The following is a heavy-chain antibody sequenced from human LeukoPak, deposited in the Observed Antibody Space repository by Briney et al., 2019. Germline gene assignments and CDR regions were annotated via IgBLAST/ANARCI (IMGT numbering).Heavy chain of an antibody. J-gene: IGHJ4*02. CDR3: AKVTPGGSTDY. D-gene: IGHD1-26*01. CDR1: GFTFSSYG. CDR2: ISYDGSNK. V-gene: IGHV3-30*18. Sequence: GRSLRLSCAASGFTFSSYGMHWVRQAPGKGLEWVAVISYDGSNKYYADSVRGRFTISRDNSKNTLYLQMNSLRAEDTTVYYCAKVTPGGSTDYWGQGTLVTVSS.